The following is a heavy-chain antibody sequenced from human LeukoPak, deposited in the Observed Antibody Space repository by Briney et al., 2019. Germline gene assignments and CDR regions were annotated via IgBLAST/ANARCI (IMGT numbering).Heavy chain of an antibody. V-gene: IGHV3-30*18. J-gene: IGHJ4*02. D-gene: IGHD3-10*01. CDR3: AKGSFTGWFGELSHFDY. CDR1: GFTFSSYG. Sequence: PGRSLRPSCAASGFTFSSYGMHWVRQAPGKGLEWVAVISYDGSNKYYADSVKGRFTISRDNSKNTLYLQMNSLRAEDTAVYYCAKGSFTGWFGELSHFDYWGQGTLVTVSS. CDR2: ISYDGSNK.